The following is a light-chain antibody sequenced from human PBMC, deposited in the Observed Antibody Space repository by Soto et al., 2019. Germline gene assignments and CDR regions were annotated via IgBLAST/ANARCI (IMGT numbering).Light chain of an antibody. Sequence: QSVLTQPASVSGSPGQSITISCTGTSSDVGGYNYVSWYQQYPGKVPKLLTFDVSNRPSGVSDRFSGSKSGNTASLTISGLQAEDEAEYYCCSYTSRVNRYVFGTGTKVTVL. J-gene: IGLJ1*01. CDR3: CSYTSRVNRYV. V-gene: IGLV2-14*01. CDR2: DVS. CDR1: SSDVGGYNY.